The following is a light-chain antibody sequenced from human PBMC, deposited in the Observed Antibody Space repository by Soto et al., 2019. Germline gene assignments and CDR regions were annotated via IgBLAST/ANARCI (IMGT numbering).Light chain of an antibody. V-gene: IGKV3-20*01. CDR2: GAS. CDR1: QSISSSY. Sequence: EIVLTQSPGTLSLSPGERTTLSCRASQSISSSYLAWYQQKPGQAPRLLVYGASSRATGIPDRFSGSGSGTDFTLTISRLEPEDFALYYCQQYNSTSWTLGQGTKVEIK. CDR3: QQYNSTSWT. J-gene: IGKJ1*01.